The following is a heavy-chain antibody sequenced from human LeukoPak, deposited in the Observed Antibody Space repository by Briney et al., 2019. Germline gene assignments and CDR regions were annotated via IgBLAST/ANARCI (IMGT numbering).Heavy chain of an antibody. D-gene: IGHD3-9*01. CDR2: INHSGST. CDR3: AREIRYFDWLFQTHDAFDI. V-gene: IGHV4-34*01. J-gene: IGHJ3*02. Sequence: TSETLSLTCAVYGGSFSGYYWSWIRQPPGKGLEWIGEINHSGSTNYNPSLKSRVTISVDTSKNQFSLKLSSVTAADTAVYYCAREIRYFDWLFQTHDAFDIWGQGTMVTVSS. CDR1: GGSFSGYY.